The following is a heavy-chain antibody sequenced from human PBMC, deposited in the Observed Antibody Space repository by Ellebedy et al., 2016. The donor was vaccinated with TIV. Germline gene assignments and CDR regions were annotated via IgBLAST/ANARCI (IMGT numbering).Heavy chain of an antibody. CDR2: IIPIIAIA. CDR1: GGTFSSYA. J-gene: IGHJ6*02. CDR3: ARVGYDSTGYYYRGCLRDYNYYGMDV. Sequence: AASVKVSCKASGGTFSSYAISWVRQAPGQGLEWMGRIIPIIAIANYAQKFQGRVTITADKSTSTADMELRSLRSEDTAVYYCARVGYDSTGYYYRGCLRDYNYYGMDVWGQGTTVTVSS. D-gene: IGHD3-22*01. V-gene: IGHV1-69*04.